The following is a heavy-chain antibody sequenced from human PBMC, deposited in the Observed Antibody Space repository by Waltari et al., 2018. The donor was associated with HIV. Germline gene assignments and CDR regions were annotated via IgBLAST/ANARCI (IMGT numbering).Heavy chain of an antibody. Sequence: EVKLVESGGGAVQTGGSLSMSCEGSGFTFSSRDMDWVRQTPGKGLEWVAQISYDAREKFHGDSGRGRFVVSRDNARNSIFLQMNNLRDDDTGVYFCVRQPLRHDL. CDR2: ISYDAREK. V-gene: IGHV3-7*01. CDR3: VRQPLRHDL. J-gene: IGHJ2*01. CDR1: GFTFSSRD.